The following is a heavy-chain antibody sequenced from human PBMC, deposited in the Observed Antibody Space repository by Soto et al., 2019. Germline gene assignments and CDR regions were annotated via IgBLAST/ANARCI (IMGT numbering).Heavy chain of an antibody. V-gene: IGHV4-30-4*01. CDR3: ARELVISPDAFDI. J-gene: IGHJ3*02. D-gene: IGHD3-9*01. Sequence: PSETLSLTCTISGGSINSNDYYWSWIRQPPGKALEWIGYIYFTGSTYYNPSLGSRVPISIDASKNHFSLKLSSVTATDTAVYYCARELVISPDAFDIWGQGTMVTVSS. CDR1: GGSINSNDYY. CDR2: IYFTGST.